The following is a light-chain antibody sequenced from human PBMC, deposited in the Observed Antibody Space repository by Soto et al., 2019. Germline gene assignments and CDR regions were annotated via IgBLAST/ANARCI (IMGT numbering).Light chain of an antibody. CDR1: QSISYW. CDR3: QQYNIYWT. CDR2: KAS. J-gene: IGKJ1*01. V-gene: IGKV1-5*03. Sequence: DIQMTQSPSTPSASVGDRVTITCRASQSISYWLAWYQQKPGKAPNLLIYKASSLESGVPSRFSGSGSGTEFTLTISSLQPDDFATYYCQQYNIYWTFGQGTKVEIK.